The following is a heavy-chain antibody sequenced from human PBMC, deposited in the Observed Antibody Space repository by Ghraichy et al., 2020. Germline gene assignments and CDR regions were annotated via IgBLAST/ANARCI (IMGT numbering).Heavy chain of an antibody. CDR1: GGSFSGYY. D-gene: IGHD2-15*01. CDR2: INHSGST. V-gene: IGHV4-34*01. J-gene: IGHJ3*02. CDR3: ARGDYSTRFHM. Sequence: ETLSLTCAVFGGSFSGYYWSWIRQSPGKGLEWIGEINHSGSTNYNPSLKSRVTISVDTSKNQFSLKLSSVTAADTAMYYCARGDYSTRFHMWGQGTMVIVSS.